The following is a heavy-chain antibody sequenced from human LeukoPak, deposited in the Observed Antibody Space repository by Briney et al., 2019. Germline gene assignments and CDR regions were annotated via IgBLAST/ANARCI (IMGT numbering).Heavy chain of an antibody. D-gene: IGHD3-22*01. CDR2: IYYSGST. CDR3: ARDHYYDSSGYTFRH. CDR1: GGSISNYY. Sequence: KPSETLSLTCTVSGGSISNYYWSWIRQPPGMGLEWIGYIYYSGSTSYNPSLKSRVTISVDTSKNQFSLKLSSVTAADTAVYYCARDHYYDSSGYTFRHWGQGTLVTVSS. J-gene: IGHJ1*01. V-gene: IGHV4-59*01.